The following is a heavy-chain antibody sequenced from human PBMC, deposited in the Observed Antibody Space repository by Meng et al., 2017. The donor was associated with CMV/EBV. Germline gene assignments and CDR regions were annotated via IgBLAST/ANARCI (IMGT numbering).Heavy chain of an antibody. J-gene: IGHJ6*02. CDR2: ISSLDGRT. CDR3: VKIMSRVVDFWYGMDV. V-gene: IGHV3-23*01. D-gene: IGHD3-3*01. Sequence: GESLKISCTASGFTFRDYHMGWARQAPSKGLEAMSSISSLDGRTFYLDSVRGRFTISRDDSKSILYLQMNSLRSDDTATYYCVKIMSRVVDFWYGMDVWGQGTTVTVSS. CDR1: GFTFRDYH.